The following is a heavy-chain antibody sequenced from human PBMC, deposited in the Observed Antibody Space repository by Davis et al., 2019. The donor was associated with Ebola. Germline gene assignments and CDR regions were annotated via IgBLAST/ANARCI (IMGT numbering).Heavy chain of an antibody. J-gene: IGHJ3*02. CDR1: GNSFSSHW. CDR3: ASLRRTITGMDDAFDI. CDR2: IYTGDSDT. Sequence: GESLKISCYDSGNSFSSHWIGWVRQMPGKGLEWMGIIYTGDSDTRYSPSFRGQVTLSADKSTKTAFLQWSSLKASDTAMYYCASLRRTITGMDDAFDIWGQGTMVTVSS. D-gene: IGHD2-8*02. V-gene: IGHV5-51*01.